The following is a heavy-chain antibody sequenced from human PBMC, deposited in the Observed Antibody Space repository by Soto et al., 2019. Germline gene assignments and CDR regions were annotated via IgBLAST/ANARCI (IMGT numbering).Heavy chain of an antibody. Sequence: QLQLQESGSGLVKPSQTLSLTCAVSGDSISSGGYSWNWIRQPPGKGLEWIGYIYHSGGTDYNPSLKSRVTITVDSSNNQFSLKLNAVTAADTDVYYCARDSRSGYYLEYWGQGTLVTVSS. V-gene: IGHV4-30-2*01. D-gene: IGHD3-22*01. CDR2: IYHSGGT. J-gene: IGHJ4*02. CDR3: ARDSRSGYYLEY. CDR1: GDSISSGGYS.